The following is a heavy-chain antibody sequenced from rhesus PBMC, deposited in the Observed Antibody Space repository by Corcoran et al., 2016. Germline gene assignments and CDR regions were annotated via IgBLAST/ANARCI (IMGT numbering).Heavy chain of an antibody. CDR2: IGGSSGST. CDR3: ASGSGWSLDY. Sequence: QVQLQESGPGLVKPSETLSLTCAVSGYSISSGYGWSWIRQPPGKGLEWIGYIGGSSGSTNYNPSLKSRVTISKDTSKNQFSLKLSSVTAADTAVYYCASGSGWSLDYWGQGVLVTVSS. V-gene: IGHV4-127*01. J-gene: IGHJ4*01. CDR1: GYSISSGYG. D-gene: IGHD6S26*01.